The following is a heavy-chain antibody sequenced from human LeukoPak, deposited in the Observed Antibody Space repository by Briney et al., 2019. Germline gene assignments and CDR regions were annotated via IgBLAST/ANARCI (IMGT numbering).Heavy chain of an antibody. D-gene: IGHD1-14*01. CDR1: GFTFSRYA. V-gene: IGHV3-23*01. CDR3: AKEGAGNRLTDAFDI. J-gene: IGHJ3*02. Sequence: AGGSLRLSCAASGFTFSRYAMSWVRQAPGKGLEWVSAISGSGGSTYYADSVKGRFTISRDNSKNTLYLQMNSLRAEDTAVYYCAKEGAGNRLTDAFDIWGQGTMVTVSS. CDR2: ISGSGGST.